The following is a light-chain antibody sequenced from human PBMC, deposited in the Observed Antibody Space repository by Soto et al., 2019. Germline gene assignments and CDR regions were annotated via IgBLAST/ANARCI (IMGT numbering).Light chain of an antibody. CDR1: QSVTSIY. V-gene: IGKV3-20*01. Sequence: EIVLTQPPGTLSLSPGERATLSCMASQSVTSIYLAWYQQKPGQAPRLLISGASRRATGIPDRFSGSGSGTDFTLTISRLEPEDFAVYYCQQYGSSPLTFGQGTKVDIK. J-gene: IGKJ1*01. CDR2: GAS. CDR3: QQYGSSPLT.